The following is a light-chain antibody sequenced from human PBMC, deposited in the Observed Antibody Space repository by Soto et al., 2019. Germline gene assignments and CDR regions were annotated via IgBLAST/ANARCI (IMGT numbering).Light chain of an antibody. CDR3: QQYNNWPLT. J-gene: IGKJ5*01. Sequence: TQSPAPLSVSPGERATLSCRPSQSIXSHVVWRKGGPGKAPRFLXYGASTMATGVPARFSGGGSGKEFTLPITSMQSEDFAVYWCQQYNNWPLTFGPGTRLEIK. CDR1: QSIXSH. CDR2: GAS. V-gene: IGKV3D-15*01.